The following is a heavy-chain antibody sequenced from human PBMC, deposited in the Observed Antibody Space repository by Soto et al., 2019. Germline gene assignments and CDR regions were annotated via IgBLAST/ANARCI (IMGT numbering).Heavy chain of an antibody. CDR1: GFTVSSYH. V-gene: IGHV3-66*01. D-gene: IGHD6-13*01. CDR3: ARVHSSSYDSFGRPLYGLDI. CDR2: LYSAGSA. Sequence: GGSLRLSCAASGFTVSSYHMSWVRQAPGKGLEWVSVLYSAGSADFADSVKGRFTISRDNSKNTLYLQMSSLRAEDTAVYYCARVHSSSYDSFGRPLYGLDIWGQGTMVTVSS. J-gene: IGHJ3*02.